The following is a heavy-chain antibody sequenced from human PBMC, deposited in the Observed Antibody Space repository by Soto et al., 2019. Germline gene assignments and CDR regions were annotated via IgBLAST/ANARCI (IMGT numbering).Heavy chain of an antibody. J-gene: IGHJ6*02. V-gene: IGHV1-2*02. CDR1: GYSFSDYF. CDR3: ARIKWGLNYYNGMDV. CDR2: INPKTAAT. Sequence: ASVKVSCKPSGYSFSDYFIQWVRQAPGQGLEWVAWINPKTAATNYAKKFQGRVSLTWDTSSTTAYMDLTRLRPDDTAVYYCARIKWGLNYYNGMDVWGQGTTVTVSS. D-gene: IGHD1-26*01.